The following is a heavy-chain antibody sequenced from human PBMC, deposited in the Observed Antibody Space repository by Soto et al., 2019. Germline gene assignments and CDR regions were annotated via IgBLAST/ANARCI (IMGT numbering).Heavy chain of an antibody. CDR1: GGSISSSSYY. CDR2: IYYSGST. D-gene: IGHD4-17*01. CDR3: ARHRGHYGGNIVY. Sequence: SETLSLTGTVSGGSISSSSYYWGWIPQPPGKGLEWIGSIYYSGSTYYNPSLKSRVTISVDTSKNQFSLKLSSVTAADTAVYCYARHRGHYGGNIVYWGQGTLVT. J-gene: IGHJ4*02. V-gene: IGHV4-39*01.